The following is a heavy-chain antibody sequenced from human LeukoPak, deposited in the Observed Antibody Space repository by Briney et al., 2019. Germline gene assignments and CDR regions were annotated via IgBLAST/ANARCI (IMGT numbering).Heavy chain of an antibody. CDR3: ARGYCSGGSCCDY. D-gene: IGHD2-15*01. CDR1: GFTFSSYW. CDR2: IKQDGSEK. Sequence: GGSLRLSCAASGFTFSSYWMSWVRQAPGKGLEWVANIKQDGSEKYYVDSVKGRSTISRDNAKNSLYLQMNSLRAEDTAVYYCARGYCSGGSCCDYWGQGTLVTVSS. J-gene: IGHJ4*03. V-gene: IGHV3-7*04.